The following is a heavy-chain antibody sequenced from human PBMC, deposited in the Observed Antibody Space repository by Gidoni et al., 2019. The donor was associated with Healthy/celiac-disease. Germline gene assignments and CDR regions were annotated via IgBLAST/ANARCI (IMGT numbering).Heavy chain of an antibody. Sequence: QVQLQESGPGLLKPSAPLSLTCTVSGGPISSYYWSWIRQPPGKGLEWIGYIYYSGSTNYNPSLKSRVTISVDTSKNQFSLKLSSVTAADTAVYYCARGGKTTGPEYFQHWGQGTLVTVSS. D-gene: IGHD3-16*01. CDR1: GGPISSYY. V-gene: IGHV4-59*01. J-gene: IGHJ1*01. CDR2: IYYSGST. CDR3: ARGGKTTGPEYFQH.